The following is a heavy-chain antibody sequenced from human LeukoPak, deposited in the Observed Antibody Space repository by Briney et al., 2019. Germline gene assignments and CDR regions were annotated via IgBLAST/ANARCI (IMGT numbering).Heavy chain of an antibody. CDR1: GFTLSNYD. J-gene: IGHJ6*02. CDR3: TRDGTVIRGLPRRARTFYGMDV. Sequence: HPGGSLRLSCAASGFTLSNYDMHWVRQVTGKGLEWVSGIDNAGDTYYSDSVRGRFTISRENAKNSLYLQVNSPRAEDTAVYYCTRDGTVIRGLPRRARTFYGMDVWGQGTTVTVSS. CDR2: IDNAGDT. V-gene: IGHV3-13*01. D-gene: IGHD3-10*01.